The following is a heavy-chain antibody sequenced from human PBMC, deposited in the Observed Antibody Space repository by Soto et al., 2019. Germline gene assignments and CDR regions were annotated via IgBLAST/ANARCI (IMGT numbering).Heavy chain of an antibody. Sequence: QGQLVESGGGVVQPGRSLRLSCGASGLAFNGYGMQWVLQAAGKGLEWVAAISYDGQNRYNADTMRGRISISRDNCKNTLVLEMNGLRAEDTTVYYCGMYNLVVVTAGIGTGMSVWGQGTPVTVSS. V-gene: IGHV3-30*03. J-gene: IGHJ6*02. D-gene: IGHD2-21*02. CDR2: ISYDGQNR. CDR1: GLAFNGYG. CDR3: GMYNLVVVTAGIGTGMSV.